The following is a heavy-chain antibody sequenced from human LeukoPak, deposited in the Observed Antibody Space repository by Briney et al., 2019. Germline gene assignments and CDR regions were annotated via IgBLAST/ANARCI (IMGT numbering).Heavy chain of an antibody. CDR1: GFTFSSYA. CDR2: ISGSGGST. Sequence: GGSLRLPCAASGFTFSSYAMSWVRQAPGKGLEWVSAISGSGGSTYYADSVKGRFTISRDNSKNTLYLQMNSLRAEDTAVYYCAKDTAIFGVDNFYYYMDVWGKGTTVTVSS. CDR3: AKDTAIFGVDNFYYYMDV. J-gene: IGHJ6*03. V-gene: IGHV3-23*01. D-gene: IGHD3-3*01.